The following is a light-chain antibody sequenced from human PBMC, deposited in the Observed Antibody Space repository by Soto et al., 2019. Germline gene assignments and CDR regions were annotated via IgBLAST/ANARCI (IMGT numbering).Light chain of an antibody. CDR1: QDISTW. V-gene: IGKV1-12*01. CDR3: QQANSFPQT. Sequence: DIQMTQSPSSVSAAVGDRVTITCRASQDISTWLAWYQQKPGKVPKFLIYAASILQSGVPSRFSGSGSGTEFTLTISSLQAEDSATYYCQQANSFPQTFGGGTKLEIK. J-gene: IGKJ4*01. CDR2: AAS.